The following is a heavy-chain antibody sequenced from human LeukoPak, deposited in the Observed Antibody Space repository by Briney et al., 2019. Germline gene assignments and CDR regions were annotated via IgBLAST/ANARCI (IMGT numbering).Heavy chain of an antibody. CDR3: ARPGTYYYDSSDGYFQY. CDR1: GYSFTSNW. CDR2: IYPGDSDT. D-gene: IGHD3-22*01. V-gene: IGHV5-51*01. J-gene: IGHJ1*01. Sequence: GESLKISCKGSGYSFTSNWIGWVRQMPGKGLERMGIIYPGDSDTRYSPSFQGQVTISADKSISTAYLQWSSLKASDTAMYYCARPGTYYYDSSDGYFQYWGQGTLVTVSS.